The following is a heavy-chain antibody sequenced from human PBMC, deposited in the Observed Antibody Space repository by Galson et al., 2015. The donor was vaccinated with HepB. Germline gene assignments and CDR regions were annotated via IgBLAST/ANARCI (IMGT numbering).Heavy chain of an antibody. CDR2: IIPILGIA. D-gene: IGHD3-9*01. Sequence: SVKVSCKASGGTFSSYTISWVRQAPGQGLEWMGRIIPILGIANYAQKFQGRVTITADKSTSTAYMELSSLRSEDTAVYYCAREHRLGLGVDVWGQGTTVTVSS. J-gene: IGHJ6*02. V-gene: IGHV1-69*04. CDR1: GGTFSSYT. CDR3: AREHRLGLGVDV.